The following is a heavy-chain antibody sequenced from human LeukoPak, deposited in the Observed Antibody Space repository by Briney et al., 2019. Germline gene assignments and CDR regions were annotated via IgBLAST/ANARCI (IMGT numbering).Heavy chain of an antibody. J-gene: IGHJ4*02. Sequence: PSETLSLTCTVSGGSISSSSYYWGWIRQPPGKGLEWIGSIYYSGSTYYNPSLKSRVTISVDTSKNQLSLKLSSVTAADTAVYYCARDPAYYYDSSGYYGLGYFDYWGQGTLVTVSS. CDR1: GGSISSSSYY. D-gene: IGHD3-22*01. V-gene: IGHV4-39*07. CDR3: ARDPAYYYDSSGYYGLGYFDY. CDR2: IYYSGST.